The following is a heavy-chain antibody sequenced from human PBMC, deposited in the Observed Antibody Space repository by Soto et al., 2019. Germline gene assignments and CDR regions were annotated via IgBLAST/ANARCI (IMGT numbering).Heavy chain of an antibody. CDR3: AIARVADSSLDH. CDR1: GFTFSNNA. CDR2: TSYDSSEI. V-gene: IGHV3-30*01. J-gene: IGHJ4*01. Sequence: GGSLRLSCVGSGFTFSNNAMHWARQAPGKGLEWVAFTSYDSSEIFYADSVKGRFTISRDNPENTLFLHMNSPRADDTAVYYCAIARVADSSLDHWGQGILVTVSS. D-gene: IGHD3-3*01.